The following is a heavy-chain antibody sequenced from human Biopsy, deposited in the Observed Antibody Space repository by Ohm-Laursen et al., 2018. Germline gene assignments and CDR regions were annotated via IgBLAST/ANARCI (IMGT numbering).Heavy chain of an antibody. CDR1: GFTFNSHE. J-gene: IGHJ6*02. CDR3: TRLAYYYYYGMDV. V-gene: IGHV3-48*03. D-gene: IGHD2-21*01. CDR2: ITGSSSTI. Sequence: SLRLSCSASGFTFNSHEMNWVRQAPGKGLEWISYITGSSSTIYYADSVKGRFTISRDNAKNSLYLQMNSLRAEDTAVYYCTRLAYYYYYGMDVWGQGTPVTVSS.